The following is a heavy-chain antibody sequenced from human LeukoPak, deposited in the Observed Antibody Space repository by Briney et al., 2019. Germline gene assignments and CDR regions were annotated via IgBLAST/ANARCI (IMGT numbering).Heavy chain of an antibody. V-gene: IGHV1-69*13. Sequence: SVKVSCKASGYTFTGYYMHWVRQAPGQGLEWMGGIIPIFGTANYAQKFQGRVTITADESTSTAYMELSSLRSEDTAVYYCARDKTTVTKNDAFDIWGQGTMVTVSS. CDR1: GYTFTGYY. CDR3: ARDKTTVTKNDAFDI. J-gene: IGHJ3*02. D-gene: IGHD4-17*01. CDR2: IIPIFGTA.